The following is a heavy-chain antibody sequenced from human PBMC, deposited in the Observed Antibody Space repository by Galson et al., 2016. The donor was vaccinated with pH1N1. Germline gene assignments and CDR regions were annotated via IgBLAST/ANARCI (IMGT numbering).Heavy chain of an antibody. CDR1: GFSFSDYA. CDR2: TSWSTGMK. CDR3: AKDLGPFGSGSLAH. D-gene: IGHD3-10*01. V-gene: IGHV3-9*01. Sequence: SLRLSCAGSGFSFSDYAMHWVRQPPGKGLEWITGTSWSTGMKGYADSVKGRFTISRDNARNSLYLEMNSLRPEDTAFYYCAKDLGPFGSGSLAHWGQGILVTVSS. J-gene: IGHJ5*02.